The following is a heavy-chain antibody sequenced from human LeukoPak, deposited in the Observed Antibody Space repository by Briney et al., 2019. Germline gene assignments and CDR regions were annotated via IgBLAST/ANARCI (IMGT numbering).Heavy chain of an antibody. V-gene: IGHV4-39*01. Sequence: SETLSLTCTVSGGPIRSTSYYWGWIRQPPGKGLEWIGSIYYSGTTYYNPSLKSRVTISVDTSKNQFSLKLSSVTAADTAVYYCARQWDSSGCHYDYWGQGTLVTVSS. D-gene: IGHD6-19*01. J-gene: IGHJ4*02. CDR3: ARQWDSSGCHYDY. CDR1: GGPIRSTSYY. CDR2: IYYSGTT.